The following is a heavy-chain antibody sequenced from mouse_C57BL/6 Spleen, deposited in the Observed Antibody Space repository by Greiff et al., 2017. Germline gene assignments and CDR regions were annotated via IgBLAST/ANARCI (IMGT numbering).Heavy chain of an antibody. Sequence: VQLQQPGAELVRPGSSVKLSCKASGYTFTSYWMHWVKQRPIQGLEWIGNIDPSDSETHYNQKFKDKATLTVDKSSSTAYMQLSSLTSEDSAVYYCARLGGRDAMDYWGQGTSVTVSS. J-gene: IGHJ4*01. CDR3: ARLGGRDAMDY. CDR1: GYTFTSYW. CDR2: IDPSDSET. V-gene: IGHV1-52*01. D-gene: IGHD1-1*01.